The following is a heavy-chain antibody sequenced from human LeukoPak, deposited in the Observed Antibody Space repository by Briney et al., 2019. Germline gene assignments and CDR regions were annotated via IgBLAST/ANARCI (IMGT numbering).Heavy chain of an antibody. CDR2: ISAYNGNT. CDR1: GYTFTSYG. Sequence: ASVKVSCKASGYTFTSYGISWVRQAPGQGLEWMGWISAYNGNTNYAQKLQGRVTMTTDTSTSTAYMELRSLRSDDTAVYYCASGGSPYSSSWYGGDEDYWGQGTLVTVSS. J-gene: IGHJ4*02. CDR3: ASGGSPYSSSWYGGDEDY. V-gene: IGHV1-18*01. D-gene: IGHD6-13*01.